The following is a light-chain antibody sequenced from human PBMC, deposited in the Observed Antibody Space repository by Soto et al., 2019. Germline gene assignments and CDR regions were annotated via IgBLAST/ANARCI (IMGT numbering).Light chain of an antibody. CDR2: NAV. CDR3: QQYKSWWPIT. Sequence: EIVLTQSPATLSVSPGERATLSCRASQNIDNKLVWYQQKPGQAPSLLLSNAVTRAPGVPARFSGSGFGTECTLTISSLQPEDFATYYCQQYKSWWPITFGQGTRLEI. CDR1: QNIDNK. J-gene: IGKJ5*01. V-gene: IGKV3-15*01.